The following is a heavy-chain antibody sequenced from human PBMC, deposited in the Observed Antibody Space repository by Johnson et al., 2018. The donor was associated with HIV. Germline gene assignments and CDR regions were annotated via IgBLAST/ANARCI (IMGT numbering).Heavy chain of an antibody. Sequence: QVQLVESGGGVVQPGTSLRLSCAASGFTFSTYGMHWVRQAPGKGLEWVAVMWYDGSNKYYADSVKGRLIISRDNSKNTLYLQMNSLKSEDTSIYYCTTDLAVVGNGAFDIWGQGTMVTVSS. CDR1: GFTFSTYG. V-gene: IGHV3-33*01. D-gene: IGHD6-13*01. CDR3: TTDLAVVGNGAFDI. J-gene: IGHJ3*02. CDR2: MWYDGSNK.